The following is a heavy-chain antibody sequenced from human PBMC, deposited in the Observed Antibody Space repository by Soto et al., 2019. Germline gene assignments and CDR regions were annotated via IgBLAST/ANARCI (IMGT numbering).Heavy chain of an antibody. V-gene: IGHV1-18*01. J-gene: IGHJ6*02. CDR1: GYTFTSYG. CDR3: ASWAAGALYYYYYGMDV. CDR2: ISAYNGNT. D-gene: IGHD6-25*01. Sequence: ASVKVSCKASGYTFTSYGISWVRQAPGQGLEWMGWISAYNGNTNYAQKLQGRVTMTTDTSTSTAYMELRSLRSDDTAVYYCASWAAGALYYYYYGMDVWGQGTTVTVSS.